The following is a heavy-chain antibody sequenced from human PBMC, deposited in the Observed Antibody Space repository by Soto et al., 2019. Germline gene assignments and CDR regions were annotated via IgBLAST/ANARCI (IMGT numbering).Heavy chain of an antibody. J-gene: IGHJ6*02. CDR1: GGSVSTGNYN. CDR3: ARDGHGMDV. Sequence: MQLQESGPGLLKPSETLSLTCTVSGGSVSTGNYNWSWVRQTPGKVLEWIGNIFFTGSTHYNPSLTSRVTISVDTSKNQFSLELRSVTAADTAVYYCARDGHGMDVWGQGTTVTVSS. CDR2: IFFTGST. V-gene: IGHV4-61*01.